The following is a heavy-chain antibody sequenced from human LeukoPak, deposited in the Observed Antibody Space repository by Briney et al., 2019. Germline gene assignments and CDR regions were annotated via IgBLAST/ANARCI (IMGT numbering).Heavy chain of an antibody. CDR2: ISYDGSNK. Sequence: PGRSLRLSCAASGFTFSSYAMHWVRQAPGKGLEWVAVISYDGSNKYYADSVKGRFTISRDSSKNTLYLQMNSLRAEDTAVYYCARVAVAGTNLYFDYWGQGTLVTVSS. D-gene: IGHD6-19*01. CDR1: GFTFSSYA. V-gene: IGHV3-30*04. CDR3: ARVAVAGTNLYFDY. J-gene: IGHJ4*02.